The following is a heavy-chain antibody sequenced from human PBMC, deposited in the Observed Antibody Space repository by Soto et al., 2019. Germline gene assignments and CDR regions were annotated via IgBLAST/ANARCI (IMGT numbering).Heavy chain of an antibody. V-gene: IGHV4-34*01. CDR1: GGSFSGYY. Sequence: QVQLQQWGAGLLKPSETLSLTCAVYGGSFSGYYWSWIRQPPGKGLEWSGEINHSGSTNYNPSLKSRVTISVDTSKKHFSLQLSSVTAADTAVYYCARFRPLMYYFDYWGQGTLVTVSS. CDR3: ARFRPLMYYFDY. J-gene: IGHJ4*02. D-gene: IGHD3-16*01. CDR2: INHSGST.